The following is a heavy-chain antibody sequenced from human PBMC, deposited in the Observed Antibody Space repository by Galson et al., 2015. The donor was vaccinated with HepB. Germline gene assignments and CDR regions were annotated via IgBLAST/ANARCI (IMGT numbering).Heavy chain of an antibody. CDR2: IYYSGST. CDR1: GGSISSYY. J-gene: IGHJ6*03. V-gene: IGHV4-59*01. Sequence: LSLTCTVSGGSISSYYWSWIRQPPGKGLEWIGYIYYSGSTNYNPSLKSRVTISVDTSKNQFSLKLSSVTAADTAVYYCARAAVVVPAATGYYYMDVWGKGTTVTVSS. CDR3: ARAAVVVPAATGYYYMDV. D-gene: IGHD2-2*01.